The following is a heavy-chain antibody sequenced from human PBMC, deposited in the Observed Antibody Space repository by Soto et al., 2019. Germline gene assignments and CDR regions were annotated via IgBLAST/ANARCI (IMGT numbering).Heavy chain of an antibody. CDR3: VRDGNDFWSGYSPFDY. CDR1: GFTFSSYA. J-gene: IGHJ4*02. Sequence: GGSLRLSCAASGFTFSSYAMHWVRQAPGKGLEWVAVISYDGSNKYYADSVKGRFTISRDNSKNTLYLQMNSLRAEDTAVYYCVRDGNDFWSGYSPFDYWGQGTLVTVSS. D-gene: IGHD3-3*01. CDR2: ISYDGSNK. V-gene: IGHV3-30*04.